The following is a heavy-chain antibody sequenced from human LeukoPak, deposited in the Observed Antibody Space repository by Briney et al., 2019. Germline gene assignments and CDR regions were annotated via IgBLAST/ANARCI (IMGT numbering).Heavy chain of an antibody. Sequence: GGSLRLSCAASGITFSTYSMNWVRQAPGKGLEWVSVIYSGGSTYYADSVKGRFTISRDNSKNTLYLQMNSLRAEDTAVYYCANEFDYWGQGTLVTVSS. J-gene: IGHJ4*02. CDR3: ANEFDY. CDR2: IYSGGST. CDR1: GITFSTYS. V-gene: IGHV3-53*01.